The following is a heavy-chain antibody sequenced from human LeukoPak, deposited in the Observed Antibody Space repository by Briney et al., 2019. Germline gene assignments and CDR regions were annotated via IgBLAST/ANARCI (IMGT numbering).Heavy chain of an antibody. CDR3: ARHDSSTWSSFDY. Sequence: PSETLSLTCTVSGASISNYYWSWIRQPPGKGLEWIGYIYYSGSTNYNPSLKSRVTISVDTSKNQFSLKLSSVTAAGTAVYYCARHDSSTWSSFDYWGQGTLVTVSS. V-gene: IGHV4-59*08. D-gene: IGHD6-13*01. J-gene: IGHJ4*02. CDR1: GASISNYY. CDR2: IYYSGST.